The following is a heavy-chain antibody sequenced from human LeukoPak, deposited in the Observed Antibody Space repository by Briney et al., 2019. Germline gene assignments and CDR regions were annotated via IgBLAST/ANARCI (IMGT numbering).Heavy chain of an antibody. CDR3: TPDPRIGRYFDY. D-gene: IGHD1-26*01. CDR1: GFTFNNAW. CDR2: VKSKTDGGTT. J-gene: IGHJ4*02. Sequence: PGGSLRLSCAASGFTFNNAWMNWVRQVPGKGLEWVGRVKSKTDGGTTDYAAPVQGRFTISRDDSEDTLYLQMNSLKTEDTAVYYCTPDPRIGRYFDYWGQGTLVTVSS. V-gene: IGHV3-15*01.